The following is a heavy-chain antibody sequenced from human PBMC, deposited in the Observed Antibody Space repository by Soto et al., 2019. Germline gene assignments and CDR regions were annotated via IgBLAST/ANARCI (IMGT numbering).Heavy chain of an antibody. J-gene: IGHJ6*02. CDR3: ARDLKRWSKSYYYGMEV. CDR2: IIPIWGTG. V-gene: IGHV1-69*01. CDR1: GGTFSSYA. Sequence: NASFKASGGTFSSYAISRLRQAPGRGLEWMGGIIPIWGTGNYAQKFQGRVTITADESTSTAYMELSSLRSEDTAVYYCARDLKRWSKSYYYGMEVWGHGNKVTVSS. D-gene: IGHD2-15*01.